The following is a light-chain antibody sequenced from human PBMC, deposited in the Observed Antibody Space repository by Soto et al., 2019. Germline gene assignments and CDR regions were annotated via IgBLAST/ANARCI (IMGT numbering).Light chain of an antibody. CDR3: SSYTTSNTLV. CDR1: SSDIGAYNS. J-gene: IGLJ1*01. CDR2: DVS. V-gene: IGLV2-14*01. Sequence: QSALTQPDSVSGSPGQSIAISCTGTSSDIGAYNSVSWYQQHPGKAPKFIIYDVSNRPSGVSDRFSGSKSGNTASLTISGLQAEDEADYYCSSYTTSNTLVFGTGTKLTVL.